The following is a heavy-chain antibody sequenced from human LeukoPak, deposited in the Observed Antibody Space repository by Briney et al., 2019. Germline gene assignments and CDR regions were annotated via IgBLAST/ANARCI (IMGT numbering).Heavy chain of an antibody. J-gene: IGHJ4*02. Sequence: SVKVSCKASGGTFSSYAISWVRQAPGQGLEWMGGIIPIFGTANYAQKFQGRVTITADESTSTAYMELSSLRSEDTAVYYCARAKPGYSSGWNGVSDYWGQGTLVTVSS. D-gene: IGHD6-19*01. V-gene: IGHV1-69*01. CDR1: GGTFSSYA. CDR2: IIPIFGTA. CDR3: ARAKPGYSSGWNGVSDY.